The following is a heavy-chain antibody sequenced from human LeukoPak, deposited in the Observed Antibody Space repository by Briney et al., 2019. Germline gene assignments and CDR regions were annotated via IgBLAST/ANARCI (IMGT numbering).Heavy chain of an antibody. CDR3: ARDRDWNYDLRYYMDV. CDR2: IYYSGST. V-gene: IGHV4-59*01. Sequence: SETLSLTCTVSGGSISSYYWSWIRQPPGKGLEWIGYIYYSGSTNYNPSLKSRVTISVDKSKNQFSLKLSSVTAADTAVYYCARDRDWNYDLRYYMDVWGKGTTVTVSS. J-gene: IGHJ6*03. D-gene: IGHD3-3*01. CDR1: GGSISSYY.